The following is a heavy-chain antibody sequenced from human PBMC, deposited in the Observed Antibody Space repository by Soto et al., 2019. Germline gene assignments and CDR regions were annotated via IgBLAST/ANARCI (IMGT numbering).Heavy chain of an antibody. CDR2: ISSSSSYI. CDR1: GFTFSSYA. J-gene: IGHJ4*02. V-gene: IGHV3-21*01. CDR3: ARAPPEFRVVTATLNDY. Sequence: GGSLRLSCAASGFTFSSYAMSWVRQAPGKGLEWVSSISSSSSYIYYADSVKGRFTISRDNAKNSLYLQMNSLRAEDTAVYYCARAPPEFRVVTATLNDYWGQGTLVTVSS. D-gene: IGHD2-21*02.